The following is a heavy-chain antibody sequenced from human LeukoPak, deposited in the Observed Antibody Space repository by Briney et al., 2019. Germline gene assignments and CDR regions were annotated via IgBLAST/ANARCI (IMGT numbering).Heavy chain of an antibody. CDR1: GFTFSSYE. D-gene: IGHD3-10*01. J-gene: IGHJ4*02. CDR2: ISTSGNTI. V-gene: IGHV3-48*03. Sequence: PGGSLRLSCAASGFTFSSYEMNWVRQAPGKGLEWVSYISTSGNTIYYADSVKGRFTISRDNAKNSLYLQMNSLRAEDTAVYYCARVPWFGEISCGQGTLVTVSS. CDR3: ARVPWFGEIS.